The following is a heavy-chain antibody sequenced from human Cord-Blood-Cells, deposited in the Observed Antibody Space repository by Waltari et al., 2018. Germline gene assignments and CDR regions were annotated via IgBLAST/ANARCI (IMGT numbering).Heavy chain of an antibody. Sequence: GGSISSSSYYWGWIRQPPGKGLEWIGSIYYSGSTYYNPSLKSRVTISVDTSKNQFSLKLSSVTAADTAVYYCARPNYDSSGYYHAFDIWGQGTMVTVSS. CDR3: ARPNYDSSGYYHAFDI. V-gene: IGHV4-39*01. D-gene: IGHD3-22*01. CDR2: IYYSGST. J-gene: IGHJ3*02. CDR1: GGSISSSSYY.